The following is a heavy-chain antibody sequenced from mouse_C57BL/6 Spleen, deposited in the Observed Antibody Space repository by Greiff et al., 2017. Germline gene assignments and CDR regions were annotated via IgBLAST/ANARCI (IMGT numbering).Heavy chain of an antibody. CDR2: IDPSDSYT. CDR1: GYTFTSYW. CDR3: ARWGYYRGYFDY. J-gene: IGHJ2*01. Sequence: VQLQQPGAELVRPGTSVKLSCKASGYTFTSYWMHWVKQRPGQGLEWIGVIDPSDSYTNYNQKFKGKATLTVDTSSSTAYMQLSSLTSEDSAVYYCARWGYYRGYFDYWGQGTTLTVSS. V-gene: IGHV1-59*01. D-gene: IGHD2-14*01.